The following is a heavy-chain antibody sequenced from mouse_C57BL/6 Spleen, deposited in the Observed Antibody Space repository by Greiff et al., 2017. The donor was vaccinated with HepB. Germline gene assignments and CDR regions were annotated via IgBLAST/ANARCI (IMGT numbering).Heavy chain of an antibody. CDR3: AREELTGTFDY. CDR2: ISDGGSYT. CDR1: GFTFSSYA. Sequence: DVQLVESGGGLVKPGGSLKLSCAASGFTFSSYAMSWVRQTPEKRLEWVATISDGGSYTYYPDNVKGRFTISRDNAKNNLYLQMSHLKSEDTAMYYCAREELTGTFDYWGQGTTLTVSS. D-gene: IGHD4-1*01. J-gene: IGHJ2*01. V-gene: IGHV5-4*01.